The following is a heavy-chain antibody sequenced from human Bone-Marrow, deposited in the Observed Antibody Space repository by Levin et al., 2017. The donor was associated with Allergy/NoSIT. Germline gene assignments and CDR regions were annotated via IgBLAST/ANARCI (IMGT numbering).Heavy chain of an antibody. CDR1: GDSMNNDN. CDR2: ISHTGNT. J-gene: IGHJ4*02. CDR3: ARGAGWYSV. D-gene: IGHD6-19*01. V-gene: IGHV4-59*13. Sequence: KASETLSLTCTVSGDSMNNDNWSWLRQPPGKGLEWIGYISHTGNTNYYPSLKSRVTLSIDTSKKQFSLNLRLVTAADTAVYYCARGAGWYSVWGQGTLVTVSS.